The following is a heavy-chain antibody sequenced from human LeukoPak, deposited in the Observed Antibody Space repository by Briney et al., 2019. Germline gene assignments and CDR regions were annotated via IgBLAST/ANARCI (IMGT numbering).Heavy chain of an antibody. Sequence: PSETLSLTCTVSGYSISSGYYCGWIRQPPGKGLEWIGSIYHSGSTYYNPSLKSRVTISVDTSKNQFSLKLSSVTAADTAVYYCAREHYYDSSRLFLGGSFDIWGQGTMVTVSS. J-gene: IGHJ3*02. CDR2: IYHSGST. D-gene: IGHD3-22*01. CDR1: GYSISSGYY. CDR3: AREHYYDSSRLFLGGSFDI. V-gene: IGHV4-38-2*02.